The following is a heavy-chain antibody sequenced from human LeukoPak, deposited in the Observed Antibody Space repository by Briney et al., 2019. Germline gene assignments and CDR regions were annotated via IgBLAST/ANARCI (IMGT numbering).Heavy chain of an antibody. CDR2: IKQYGSET. V-gene: IGHV3-7*05. CDR1: GFTFSTYW. CDR3: ANALGAHYFDS. Sequence: GGSLRLSCVASGFTFSTYWMSWVRQAPGKGLDWVANIKQYGSETYYVDSVRGRFTISRDDAKSSLFLQMNSLRAEDTAVYYCANALGAHYFDSWGQGTLVTVSS. D-gene: IGHD1-26*01. J-gene: IGHJ4*02.